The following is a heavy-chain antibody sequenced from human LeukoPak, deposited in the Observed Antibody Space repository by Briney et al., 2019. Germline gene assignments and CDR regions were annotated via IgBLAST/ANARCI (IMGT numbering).Heavy chain of an antibody. CDR2: MNPNSGNT. V-gene: IGHV1-8*01. CDR1: GYAFTSYD. D-gene: IGHD3-22*01. CDR3: ARGQGYYYDSSGYRY. Sequence: VASVKVSCKASGYAFTSYDINRVRQATGQGLEWMRWMNPNSGNTGYAQKFQGRVTMTRNTSISTAYMELSSLRSEDTAVYYCARGQGYYYDSSGYRYWGQGTLVTVSS. J-gene: IGHJ4*02.